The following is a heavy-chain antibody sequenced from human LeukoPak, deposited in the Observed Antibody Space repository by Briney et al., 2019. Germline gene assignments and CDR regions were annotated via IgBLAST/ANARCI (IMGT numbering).Heavy chain of an antibody. CDR1: GGSISSYY. D-gene: IGHD3-3*01. Sequence: SETLSLTCTVSGGSISSYYWSWIRQPPGKGLEWIGYIYYSGSTNYNPSLKSRVTISVDTSENQFSLKLSSVTAADTAVYYCARFSEQIAIFGVVNYFLGDWGQGILVTVSS. CDR3: ARFSEQIAIFGVVNYFLGD. CDR2: IYYSGST. V-gene: IGHV4-59*01. J-gene: IGHJ4*02.